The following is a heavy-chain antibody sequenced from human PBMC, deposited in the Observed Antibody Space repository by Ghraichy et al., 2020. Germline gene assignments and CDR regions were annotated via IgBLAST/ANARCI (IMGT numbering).Heavy chain of an antibody. V-gene: IGHV4-39*01. Sequence: SQTLSLTCTVSGGSISSTSYYWSWIRQPPGKGLEWIGSISHSGSTYYKPTLMSRVTISVESSKNQFSLQLSSVSAADTAVYYCTRQDGCWQSGGWYGYWGQGTLVSVSS. CDR2: ISHSGST. CDR3: TRQDGCWQSGGWYGY. D-gene: IGHD6-19*01. CDR1: GGSISSTSYY. J-gene: IGHJ4*02.